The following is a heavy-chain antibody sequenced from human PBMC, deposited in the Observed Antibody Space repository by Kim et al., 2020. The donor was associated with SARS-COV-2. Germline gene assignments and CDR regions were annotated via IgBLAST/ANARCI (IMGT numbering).Heavy chain of an antibody. CDR1: GLRFDDYA. CDR3: ARSGDGSYPQGAYYYGLDV. D-gene: IGHD3-16*02. V-gene: IGHV3-9*01. CDR2: ISWNGDNR. J-gene: IGHJ6*02. Sequence: GGSLRLSCAASGLRFDDYALHWVRQPPGKGLEWVSGISWNGDNRGYADSVMGRFTISRDNAKNSLYLQMNNLRPDDTALYYCARSGDGSYPQGAYYYGLDVWGQGTTVTVSS.